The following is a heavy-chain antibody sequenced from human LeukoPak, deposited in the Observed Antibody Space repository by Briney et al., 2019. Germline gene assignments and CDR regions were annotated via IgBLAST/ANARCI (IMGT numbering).Heavy chain of an antibody. J-gene: IGHJ4*02. V-gene: IGHV4-61*02. CDR2: IYTSGST. CDR1: GGSISSGSYY. Sequence: SQTLSLTCTVSGGSISSGSYYWSWIRQPAGKGLEWIGRIYTSGSTNYNPSLKSRVTISLDTSKNQFSLKLSSVTAADTAMYYCASSIYYYDSSGYFDWGQGTLVTVSS. CDR3: ASSIYYYDSSGYFD. D-gene: IGHD3-22*01.